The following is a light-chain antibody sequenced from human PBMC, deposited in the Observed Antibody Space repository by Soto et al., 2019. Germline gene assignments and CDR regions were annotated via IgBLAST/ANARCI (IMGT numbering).Light chain of an antibody. CDR3: CSYTSSSTHV. J-gene: IGLJ1*01. Sequence: QSALTQPASVSGSPGQSITISCTGTSSDVGGYNFVSLYQQHPGKVPKLMIFDVNRRPSGVSDRFSGSKSVNTASLPISGLQAEDEGDYYCCSYTSSSTHVCGSGTKLTVL. V-gene: IGLV2-14*03. CDR2: DVN. CDR1: SSDVGGYNF.